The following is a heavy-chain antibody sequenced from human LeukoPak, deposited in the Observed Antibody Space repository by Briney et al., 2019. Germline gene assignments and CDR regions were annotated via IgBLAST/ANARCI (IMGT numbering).Heavy chain of an antibody. CDR1: GFTFSSYE. CDR2: ISSSGSTI. J-gene: IGHJ4*02. CDR3: ARGLMGGYPHFDF. Sequence: GGSLRLSCAASGFTFSSYEMNWVRQAPGKGLEWVSYISSSGSTIYYADSVKGRFTISRDNAKNSLYLQMNSLRAEDTAFYYCARGLMGGYPHFDFWGQGILVTVSS. D-gene: IGHD3-22*01. V-gene: IGHV3-48*03.